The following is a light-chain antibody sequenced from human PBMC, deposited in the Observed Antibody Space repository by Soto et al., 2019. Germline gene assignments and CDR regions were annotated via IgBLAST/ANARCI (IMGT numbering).Light chain of an antibody. J-gene: IGKJ4*01. CDR3: QQYYSYPLT. CDR1: QSVSGN. Sequence: EIVMTQSPATLSVSPGERATLSCRASQSVSGNLAWYQQKPGQAPRLLIYGASTRATGIPARFSGSGSGTEFTLTISSLQSEDFAVYYCQQYYSYPLTFGGGTKVEIK. V-gene: IGKV3D-15*01. CDR2: GAS.